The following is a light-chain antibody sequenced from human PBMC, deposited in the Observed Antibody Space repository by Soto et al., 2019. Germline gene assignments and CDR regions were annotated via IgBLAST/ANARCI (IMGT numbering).Light chain of an antibody. J-gene: IGKJ1*01. V-gene: IGKV1-39*01. CDR2: AAS. Sequence: DIQMTQSPSSLSASVGDRVSITCRASHNISTYLNWYQQKPGKAPKLLIYAASSLQSGVPSRFSGSGSGTDFTLTISSLQPEDFATYYCQQSYSTLSWTFGQGTKAEIK. CDR3: QQSYSTLSWT. CDR1: HNISTY.